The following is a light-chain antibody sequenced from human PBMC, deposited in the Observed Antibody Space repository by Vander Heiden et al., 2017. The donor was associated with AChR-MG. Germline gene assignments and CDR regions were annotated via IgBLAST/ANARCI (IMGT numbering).Light chain of an antibody. Sequence: QSALTQPASVSGSPGQSITISCTGTNSDVAYYTYVSWYPHHPAKAPKLIIYDVSNRPSGVSNRFSGSKSGNTASLTISGLQPEDEADYYCCSYTSTNTLVFGGGTTLTVL. CDR1: NSDVAYYTY. V-gene: IGLV2-14*03. CDR3: CSYTSTNTLV. J-gene: IGLJ3*02. CDR2: DVS.